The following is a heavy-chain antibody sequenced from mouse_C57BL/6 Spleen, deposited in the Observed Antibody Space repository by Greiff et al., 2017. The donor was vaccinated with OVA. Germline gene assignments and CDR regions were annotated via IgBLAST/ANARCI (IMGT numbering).Heavy chain of an antibody. V-gene: IGHV5-17*01. Sequence: EVKLVESGGGLVKPGGSLKLSCAASGFTFSDSGMHWVRQAPEKGLEWVAYISSGSSTIYYADTVKGRFTISRDNAKNTLFLQMTSLRSEDTAMYYCARIWNYYAMDYWGQGTSVTVSS. CDR1: GFTFSDSG. CDR3: ARIWNYYAMDY. J-gene: IGHJ4*01. CDR2: ISSGSSTI.